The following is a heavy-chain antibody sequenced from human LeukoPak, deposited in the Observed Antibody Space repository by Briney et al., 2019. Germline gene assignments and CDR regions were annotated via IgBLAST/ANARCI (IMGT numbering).Heavy chain of an antibody. J-gene: IGHJ4*02. D-gene: IGHD6-13*01. CDR2: ISGSGDAR. CDR1: GFNFRDYY. V-gene: IGHV3-11*01. CDR3: GRIGTTVAAGTADY. Sequence: PGGSLRLSCAASGFNFRDYYMGWLRQAPGKGLEWVSYISGSGDARPYAYSVKGRFTFSRNNAIDSLYLQMDSLGAEDTAVYYCGRIGTTVAAGTADYWGQGTQVTVSS.